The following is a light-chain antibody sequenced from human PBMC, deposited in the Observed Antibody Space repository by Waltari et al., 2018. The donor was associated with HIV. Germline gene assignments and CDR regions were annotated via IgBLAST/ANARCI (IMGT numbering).Light chain of an antibody. Sequence: DIVMPQSPLSLPVTPGEPASISCRSSQSLLYSNGYNYLEWYLQKPGQSPQLLIYLGSNRASGVPDRFSGSGSGTDFTLRISRVEAEDVGVYYCMQALQTPLTFGGGTKVEIK. CDR2: LGS. CDR3: MQALQTPLT. V-gene: IGKV2-28*01. J-gene: IGKJ4*01. CDR1: QSLLYSNGYNY.